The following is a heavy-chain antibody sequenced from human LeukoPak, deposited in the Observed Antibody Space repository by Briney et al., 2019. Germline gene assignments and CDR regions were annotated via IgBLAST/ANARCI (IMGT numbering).Heavy chain of an antibody. CDR3: ARVVRYSGGPLTDLLPYYFDY. CDR2: MNPNSGDT. V-gene: IGHV1-8*02. D-gene: IGHD6-19*01. Sequence: EASVKVSCKASGHTFTSYDINWVRQATGQGLEWMGWMNPNSGDTAYAQKFQGRVTMTRNTSISTAYMELSSLRSEDTAVYYCARVVRYSGGPLTDLLPYYFDYWGQGTLVTVSS. CDR1: GHTFTSYD. J-gene: IGHJ4*02.